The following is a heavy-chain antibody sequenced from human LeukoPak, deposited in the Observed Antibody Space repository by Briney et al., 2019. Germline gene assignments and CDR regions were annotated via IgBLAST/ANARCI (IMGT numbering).Heavy chain of an antibody. V-gene: IGHV4-59*01. CDR2: IDYSGST. J-gene: IGHJ5*02. D-gene: IGHD1-26*01. Sequence: PSETLSLTCTVSGGSISSYYWNWIRQPPGKGLDWIGYIDYSGSTNYNPSLKSRVTISVDTSKNQFSLSLSSVIAADTAVYYCARSGPSGSYYNWFDPWGQGTLVTVSS. CDR1: GGSISSYY. CDR3: ARSGPSGSYYNWFDP.